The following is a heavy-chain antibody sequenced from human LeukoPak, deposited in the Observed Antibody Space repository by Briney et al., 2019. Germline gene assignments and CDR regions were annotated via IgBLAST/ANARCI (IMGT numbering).Heavy chain of an antibody. CDR1: GFTFSSYW. Sequence: GGPLRLSCAASGFTFSSYWMSWVRQAPGKGLEWVANIKQDGSEKYYVDSVKGRFTISRDNAKNSLYLQMNSLRAEDTAVYYCARDSCSGGSCYTGRWGQGTLVTVSS. D-gene: IGHD2-15*01. V-gene: IGHV3-7*01. CDR3: ARDSCSGGSCYTGR. J-gene: IGHJ4*02. CDR2: IKQDGSEK.